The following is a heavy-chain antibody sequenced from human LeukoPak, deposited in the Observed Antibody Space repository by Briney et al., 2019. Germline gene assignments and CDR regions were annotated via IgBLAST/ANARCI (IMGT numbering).Heavy chain of an antibody. J-gene: IGHJ4*02. D-gene: IGHD6-13*01. CDR1: GYSISSGYY. V-gene: IGHV4-38-2*02. Sequence: PSETLSLTCTVSGYSISSGYYWGWIRQPPGKGLEWIGSIYHSGSTYYNPSLKSRVTISVDTSKNQFSLKLSSVTAADTAVYYCARGKKAPFVAAAGYYFDYWGQGTLVTVSS. CDR3: ARGKKAPFVAAAGYYFDY. CDR2: IYHSGST.